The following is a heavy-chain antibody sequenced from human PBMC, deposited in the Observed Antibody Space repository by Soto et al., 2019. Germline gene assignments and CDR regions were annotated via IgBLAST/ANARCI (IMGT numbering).Heavy chain of an antibody. J-gene: IGHJ4*02. CDR3: SHGYAQYFES. CDR1: GFTFNTYW. Sequence: SGGSLRLSCRASGFTFNTYWMSWVRQAPGKGLEWVANIKPDGSEKWYVDSVKGRFTISRDDSENTLYLQMNSLKTEDTAVYYCSHGYAQYFESWGQGTLVTSPQ. V-gene: IGHV3-7*05. D-gene: IGHD5-18*01. CDR2: IKPDGSEK.